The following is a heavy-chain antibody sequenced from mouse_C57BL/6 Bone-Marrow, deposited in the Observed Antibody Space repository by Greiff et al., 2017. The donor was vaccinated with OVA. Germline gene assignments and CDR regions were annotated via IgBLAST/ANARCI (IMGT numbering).Heavy chain of an antibody. CDR3: ARRRPYFDY. Sequence: VQLQQSEAELARPGASVKLSCKASGYTFTSYGISWVKQRTGQGLEWIGEIYPRSGNTYYNEKFKGKATLTADKSSSTAYMELRSLTSEDSAVYFCARRRPYFDYWGQGTTLTVSS. J-gene: IGHJ2*01. CDR1: GYTFTSYG. V-gene: IGHV1-81*01. CDR2: IYPRSGNT.